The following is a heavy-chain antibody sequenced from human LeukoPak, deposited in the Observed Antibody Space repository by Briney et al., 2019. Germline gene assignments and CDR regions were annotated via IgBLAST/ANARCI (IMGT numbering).Heavy chain of an antibody. V-gene: IGHV1-2*02. CDR2: INPNSGGT. CDR3: ARALRWNSPNGGY. CDR1: GYTFTDYF. Sequence: GASVKVSCKASGYTFTDYFMHWVRQAPGQGLEWMGWINPNSGGTNYAQKFQGRVTMTRDTSISTAYMELSRLRSDDTAVYYCARALRWNSPNGGYWGQGTLVTVSS. J-gene: IGHJ4*02. D-gene: IGHD1-7*01.